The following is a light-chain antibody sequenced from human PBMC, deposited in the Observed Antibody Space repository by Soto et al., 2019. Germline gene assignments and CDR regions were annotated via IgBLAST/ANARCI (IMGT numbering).Light chain of an antibody. CDR1: QYINNH. Sequence: DIQMAQAPSSLSTSVGDRVTITCRASQYINNHLNWYQQKPGKAPKLLIFAAYNLQSGVPSRFSGNGSGTDFTLTISSLQPDDFATYYCQQSYSTPPYTFGQGTKLDMK. V-gene: IGKV1-39*01. J-gene: IGKJ2*01. CDR2: AAY. CDR3: QQSYSTPPYT.